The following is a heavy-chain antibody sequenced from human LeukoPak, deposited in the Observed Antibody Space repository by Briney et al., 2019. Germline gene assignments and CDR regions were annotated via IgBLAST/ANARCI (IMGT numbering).Heavy chain of an antibody. CDR2: ISGSGGRT. CDR1: GFTYSTYA. D-gene: IGHD2-2*01. CDR3: AKENPAMAV. Sequence: GGSLRLSCAASGFTYSTYAMTWVRQAPGKGLEWVSLISGSGGRTYYADSVKGRFTISRDNSNNTLYLQMNSLRADDTAIYYCAKENPAMAVWGQGALVTVSS. J-gene: IGHJ4*02. V-gene: IGHV3-23*01.